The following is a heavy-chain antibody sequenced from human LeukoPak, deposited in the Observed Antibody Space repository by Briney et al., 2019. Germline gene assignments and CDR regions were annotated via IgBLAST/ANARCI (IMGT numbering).Heavy chain of an antibody. CDR1: GGSFSGYY. CDR3: ARFGWLLHGGXIXLDY. J-gene: IGHJ4*02. V-gene: IGHV4-34*01. CDR2: INHSGST. D-gene: IGHD3-22*01. Sequence: PSETLSLTCAVYGGSFSGYYWSWIRQPPGKGLEWIGEINHSGSTNYNPSLKSRVTISVDTSKNQFSLRLSSVTAADTAVYYCARFGWLLHGGXIXLDYWGXGTLVTVS.